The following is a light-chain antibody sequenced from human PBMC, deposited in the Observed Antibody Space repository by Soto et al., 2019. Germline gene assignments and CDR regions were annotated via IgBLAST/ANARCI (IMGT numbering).Light chain of an antibody. Sequence: QSVLTQPASVSGSPGQSITISCTGTSSDVGDYNYVSWYQQYPGKAPKLMIYEVSNRPSGVSNRFSGSKSGNTASLTISGLQAEDEADYYCSSYTSSSTYVFGTGTKLTVL. V-gene: IGLV2-14*01. J-gene: IGLJ1*01. CDR1: SSDVGDYNY. CDR2: EVS. CDR3: SSYTSSSTYV.